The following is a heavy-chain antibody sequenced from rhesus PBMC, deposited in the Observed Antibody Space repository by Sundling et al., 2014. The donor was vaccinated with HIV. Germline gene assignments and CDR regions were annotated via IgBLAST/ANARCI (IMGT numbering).Heavy chain of an antibody. CDR3: ARNWEYYEDDYGYYYLYGLDS. V-gene: IGHV4-165*02. Sequence: QVQLQESGPGLVKPSETLSLTCAVSGGSISGYYWNWIRQPPGKGLEWIGYIGGSSGSTYYNPSLKSRVTISTDTSKNQFSLKLSSVTAADTAVYYCARNWEYYEDDYGYYYLYGLDSWGQGVVVTVSS. CDR2: IGGSSGST. CDR1: GGSISGYY. J-gene: IGHJ6*01. D-gene: IGHD3-9*01.